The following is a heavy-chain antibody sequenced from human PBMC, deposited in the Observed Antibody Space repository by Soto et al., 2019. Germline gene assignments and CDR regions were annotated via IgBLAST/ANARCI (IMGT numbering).Heavy chain of an antibody. CDR2: INPNSGGT. V-gene: IGHV1-2*02. Sequence: QVQLVQSGAEVKKPGASVKVSCKASGYTFTGYYMHWVRQAPGQGLEWMGWINPNSGGTNYAQKFQGRVTMTRDTSISTAHMELSRLRSDDTAVYYCASSYGQGDGCYYYYYGMDVWGQGTTVTVSS. CDR1: GYTFTGYY. J-gene: IGHJ6*02. CDR3: ASSYGQGDGCYYYYYGMDV. D-gene: IGHD4-17*01.